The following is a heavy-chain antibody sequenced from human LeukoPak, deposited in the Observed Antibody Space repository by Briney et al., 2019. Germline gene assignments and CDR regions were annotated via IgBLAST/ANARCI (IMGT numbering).Heavy chain of an antibody. V-gene: IGHV1-69*06. CDR3: AAGIAVADTNCIDY. CDR1: GYTFTSYG. J-gene: IGHJ4*02. CDR2: IIPIFGTA. Sequence: GASVKVSCKASGYTFTSYGISWVRQAPGQGLEWMGGIIPIFGTANYAQKFQGRVTITADKSTSTAYMELSSLRSEDTAVYYCAAGIAVADTNCIDYWGQGTLVTVSS. D-gene: IGHD6-19*01.